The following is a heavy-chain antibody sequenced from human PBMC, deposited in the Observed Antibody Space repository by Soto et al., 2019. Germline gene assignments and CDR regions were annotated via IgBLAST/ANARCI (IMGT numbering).Heavy chain of an antibody. CDR2: IYYIGTN. V-gene: IGHV4-30-4*01. CDR3: SRGSTYYGFLT. D-gene: IGHD3-10*01. Sequence: QVQLQESGPGLVKPSQTLSLTCTVSGDSMGSGDYYWTWIRQPPGKGLEWIGYIYYIGTNFYNPSLESRVNISIDTSKNHFSLRLTSVTAADTAVYYCSRGSTYYGFLTWGQGTLVTVSS. J-gene: IGHJ5*02. CDR1: GDSMGSGDYY.